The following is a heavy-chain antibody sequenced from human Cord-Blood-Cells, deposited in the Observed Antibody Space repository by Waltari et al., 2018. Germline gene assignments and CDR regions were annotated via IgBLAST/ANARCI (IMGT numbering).Heavy chain of an antibody. D-gene: IGHD5-12*01. CDR3: AVGYSGYDGLDDAFDI. CDR2: ISAYNGNT. J-gene: IGHJ3*02. V-gene: IGHV1-18*04. Sequence: QVQLVQSGAEVKKPGASVKVSCKASGYTFTSYGISWVRQAPGQGLEWMGWISAYNGNTNYAKKHQGRVTMTTDKSTSTAYMELRSLRSDDTAVYYCAVGYSGYDGLDDAFDIWGQGTMVTVSS. CDR1: GYTFTSYG.